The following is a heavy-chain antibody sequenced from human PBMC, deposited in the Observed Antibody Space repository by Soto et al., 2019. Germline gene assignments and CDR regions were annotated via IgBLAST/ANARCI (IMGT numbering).Heavy chain of an antibody. V-gene: IGHV3-30*18. J-gene: IGHJ6*02. CDR1: GFTFSSDV. CDR3: AKDDRGYDFWSGSQTYYYYGMDV. D-gene: IGHD3-3*01. CDR2: ISYDGSNK. Sequence: WGSLRLFCAASGFTFSSDVMHWVRQAPGKGLEGVAVISYDGSNKYCADSVKGRFTISRDNSKNTLYLQMNSLRAEDTAVYYCAKDDRGYDFWSGSQTYYYYGMDVWGQGTMVTVS.